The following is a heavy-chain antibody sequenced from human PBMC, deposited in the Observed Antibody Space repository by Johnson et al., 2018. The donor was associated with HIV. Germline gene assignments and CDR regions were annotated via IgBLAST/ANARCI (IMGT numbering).Heavy chain of an antibody. CDR2: IYSGGST. CDR3: AKGGEVWYGAFDI. CDR1: GFTVSSNY. D-gene: IGHD6-13*01. Sequence: VQLVESGGGLIQSGGSLRLSCAASGFTVSSNYMNWVRQAPGKGLEWVSVIYSGGSTFYADSVKGRFTISRDNSKNTLYLQMNNLRAEDTAVYYCAKGGEVWYGAFDIWGQGTMVTVSS. J-gene: IGHJ3*02. V-gene: IGHV3-66*01.